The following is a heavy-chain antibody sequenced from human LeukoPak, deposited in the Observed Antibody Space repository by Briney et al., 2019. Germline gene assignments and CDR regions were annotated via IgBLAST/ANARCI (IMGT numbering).Heavy chain of an antibody. CDR1: GYTFTSYY. J-gene: IGHJ3*01. V-gene: IGHV1-46*01. Sequence: ASVKVSCKASGYTFTSYYMHWVRQAPGQGLEWMGIINPSGGSTSYAQKFQGRVTMTTETSTNTAYMELRSLTSDDTAVYYCAKVDPPIIEGGRGEAFDVWGQGTLVTVSS. CDR2: INPSGGST. CDR3: AKVDPPIIEGGRGEAFDV. D-gene: IGHD1-26*01.